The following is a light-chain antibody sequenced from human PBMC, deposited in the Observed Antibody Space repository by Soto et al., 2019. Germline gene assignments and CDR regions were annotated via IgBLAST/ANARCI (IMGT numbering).Light chain of an antibody. V-gene: IGLV6-57*04. Sequence: NFMLTQPHSVSESPGKTVTISCTRSSGSIASNYVQWYQQRPGSVPTTVIYEGNQRPSGVPDRFSGSTDGSSNSASLTISGLQTEYEADYYCQSYDSSTVVFGGGTKLTVL. CDR1: SGSIASNY. CDR3: QSYDSSTVV. J-gene: IGLJ2*01. CDR2: EGN.